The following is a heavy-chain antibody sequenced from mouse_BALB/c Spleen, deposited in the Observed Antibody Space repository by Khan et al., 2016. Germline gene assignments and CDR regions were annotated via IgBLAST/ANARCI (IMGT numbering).Heavy chain of an antibody. J-gene: IGHJ1*01. Sequence: EVKLEESGGGLVQPGGSLKLSCAASGFDFRRYWMSWVRQAPGKGLEWIGEINPDSSTINYTPSLKDKFIISRDNAKNTLYLQMSKVRSEDTALYYCASTFWYFDVWGAGTTVTVSS. CDR3: ASTFWYFDV. CDR1: GFDFRRYW. CDR2: INPDSSTI. V-gene: IGHV4-1*02.